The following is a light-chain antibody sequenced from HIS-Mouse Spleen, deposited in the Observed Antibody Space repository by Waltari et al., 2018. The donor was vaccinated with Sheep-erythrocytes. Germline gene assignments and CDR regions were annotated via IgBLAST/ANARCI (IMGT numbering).Light chain of an antibody. CDR2: EGS. V-gene: IGLV2-23*01. CDR1: SSDVGRDTL. CDR3: CSYAGSSTPWV. J-gene: IGLJ3*02. Sequence: QSALTQPASVSGSPGQSIPISCTGTSSDVGRDTLVSWYQQHPGKAPKLMIYEGSKRPSGVSNRFSGSKSGNTASLTISGLQAEDEADYYCCSYAGSSTPWVFGGGTKLTVL.